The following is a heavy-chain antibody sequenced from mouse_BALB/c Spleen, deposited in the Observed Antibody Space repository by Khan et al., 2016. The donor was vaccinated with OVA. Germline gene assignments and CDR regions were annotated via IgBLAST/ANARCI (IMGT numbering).Heavy chain of an antibody. J-gene: IGHJ4*01. D-gene: IGHD1-2*01. CDR3: VRHGGYGDLYAMDY. CDR1: GFTFSSYG. Sequence: EVELVESGGDLVKPGGSLKLSCAASGFTFSSYGMSWVRQTPDKRLEWVATISSSGNYTYYPDSVKGRFTISRDNAKNTLYLQMSSLKSEDTAMYYCVRHGGYGDLYAMDYWGQGTSVTVSS. CDR2: ISSSGNYT. V-gene: IGHV5-6*01.